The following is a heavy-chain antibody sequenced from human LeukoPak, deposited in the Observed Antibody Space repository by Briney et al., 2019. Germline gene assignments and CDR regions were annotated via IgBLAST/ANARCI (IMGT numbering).Heavy chain of an antibody. Sequence: GGPLRLSCAASGFTFSSYGMHWVRQAPGKGLEWVAFIRYDGSNKYYADSVKGRFTISRDNSKNTLYLQMNSLRAEDTAVYYCAKVRREQLHYFDYWGQGTLVTVSS. V-gene: IGHV3-30*02. D-gene: IGHD6-6*01. CDR1: GFTFSSYG. CDR2: IRYDGSNK. J-gene: IGHJ4*02. CDR3: AKVRREQLHYFDY.